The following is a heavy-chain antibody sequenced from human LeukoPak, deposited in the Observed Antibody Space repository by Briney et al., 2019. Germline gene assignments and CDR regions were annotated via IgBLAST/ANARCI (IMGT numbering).Heavy chain of an antibody. Sequence: PSETLSLTCSVSGGSIGGYCWTWVRQPPGKRMGYIGYISYTGVTYYNPSLMGRVTSSVARSKNQFSLNLAALAAADRAFYSVARSLYRSGSSYWFDTWGQGTLRTVSP. CDR1: GGSIGGYC. D-gene: IGHD6-19*01. V-gene: IGHV4-59*01. CDR2: ISYTGVT. CDR3: ARSLYRSGSSYWFDT. J-gene: IGHJ5*02.